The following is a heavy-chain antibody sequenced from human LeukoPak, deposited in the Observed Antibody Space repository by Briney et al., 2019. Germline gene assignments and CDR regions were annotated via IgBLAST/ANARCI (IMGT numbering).Heavy chain of an antibody. D-gene: IGHD5-24*01. CDR3: ARDRDGYNFSFDY. CDR2: IIPIFGTA. CDR1: GGTFSSYA. Sequence: SVKVSCKASGGTFSSYAISWVRQAPGQGLEWMGGIIPIFGTANYAQKFQGRVTITTDESTSTAYMELSSLRSEDTAVYYCARDRDGYNFSFDYWGQGTLVAVSS. V-gene: IGHV1-69*05. J-gene: IGHJ4*02.